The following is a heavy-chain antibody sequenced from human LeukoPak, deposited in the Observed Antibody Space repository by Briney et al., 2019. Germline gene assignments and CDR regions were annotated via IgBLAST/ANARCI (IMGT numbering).Heavy chain of an antibody. CDR2: INPNSGGT. CDR3: ARGGHSYYFDY. Sequence: ASVNVSCKASRYTFTGYYMHWVRPAPGQGLEWMGWINPNSGGTNYAQKFQGRVTMTRDASISTAYMELSRLRSDDTAVHYCARGGHSYYFDYWGQGTLVTVSS. V-gene: IGHV1-2*02. J-gene: IGHJ4*02. D-gene: IGHD5-18*01. CDR1: RYTFTGYY.